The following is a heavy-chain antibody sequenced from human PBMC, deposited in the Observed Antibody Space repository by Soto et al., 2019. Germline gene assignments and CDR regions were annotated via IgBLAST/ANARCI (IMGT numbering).Heavy chain of an antibody. Sequence: EVQLVESGGGLVKPGGSLRLSCAASGFTFSSYSMNWVRQAPRKGLEWVSSISSSSSYIYYADSVKGRVTISRDNAKNSLYLQMNSLRAEDTAVYYCARVPRVVASDGWGQGTLVTVSS. J-gene: IGHJ4*02. CDR1: GFTFSSYS. V-gene: IGHV3-21*01. CDR3: ARVPRVVASDG. CDR2: ISSSSSYI. D-gene: IGHD6-6*01.